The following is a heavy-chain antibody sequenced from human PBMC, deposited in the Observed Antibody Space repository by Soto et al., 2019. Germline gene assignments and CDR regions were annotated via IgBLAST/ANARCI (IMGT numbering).Heavy chain of an antibody. V-gene: IGHV4-61*01. J-gene: IGHJ6*02. Sequence: SETLSLTCTVSGGSVSSGSYYWSWIRQPPGKGLEWIGYIYYSGSTNYNPSLKSRVTISVDTSKNQFSLKLSSVTAADTAVYYCARCIRLFSSGYPRQDYGMDVWGQGTTVTVSS. CDR2: IYYSGST. D-gene: IGHD3-22*01. CDR1: GGSVSSGSYY. CDR3: ARCIRLFSSGYPRQDYGMDV.